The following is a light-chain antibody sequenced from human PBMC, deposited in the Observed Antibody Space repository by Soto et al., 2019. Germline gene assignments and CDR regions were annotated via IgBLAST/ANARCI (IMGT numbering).Light chain of an antibody. CDR3: QQYENLPT. CDR1: QNINNY. V-gene: IGKV1-33*01. J-gene: IGKJ5*01. Sequence: MHMSQSPSSLSASVGNRVTITCQASQNINNYLNWYQQKPGRAPKLLIYDASNLEAGVPSRFRGSGSGTDFTFTISRLKPEDIATYYCQQYENLPTFGQGTRLEIK. CDR2: DAS.